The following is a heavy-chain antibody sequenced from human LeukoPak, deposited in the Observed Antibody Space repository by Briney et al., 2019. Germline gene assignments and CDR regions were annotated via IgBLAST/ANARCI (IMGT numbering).Heavy chain of an antibody. CDR1: GYTLTSYY. V-gene: IGHV1-46*01. D-gene: IGHD5/OR15-5a*01. Sequence: ASVKVSFKASGYTLTSYYLHWVRQAPGQGLEWMAIINPSGGSTSHAQKFQGRVTMTRDTSASTVYMELRSLRSDDTAVYYCARDQGIVSTGLGYWGQGTLVTVSS. CDR3: ARDQGIVSTGLGY. CDR2: INPSGGST. J-gene: IGHJ4*02.